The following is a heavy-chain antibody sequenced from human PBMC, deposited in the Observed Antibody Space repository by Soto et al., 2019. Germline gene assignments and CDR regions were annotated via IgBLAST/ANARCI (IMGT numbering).Heavy chain of an antibody. CDR3: AKDADYGDYRFDY. J-gene: IGHJ4*02. CDR1: GFTFSSYG. CDR2: ISYDGSNK. V-gene: IGHV3-30*18. Sequence: QVQLVESGGGVVQPGRSLRLSCAASGFTFSSYGMHWVRQAPGKGLEWVAVISYDGSNKYYADSVKGRFTISRDNSKNTLYLKMNSLRAEDTAVYYCAKDADYGDYRFDYWGQGTLVTVSS. D-gene: IGHD4-17*01.